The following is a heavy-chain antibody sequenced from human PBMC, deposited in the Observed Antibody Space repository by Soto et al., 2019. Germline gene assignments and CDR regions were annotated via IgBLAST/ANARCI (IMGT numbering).Heavy chain of an antibody. V-gene: IGHV4-59*02. CDR3: ARSYYDSTGFAVDP. Sequence: QMQLQASGPGLVKPSETLSLTCNVSGASVSHGYWSWIRQPPGKGLEWIGFMYFGGSFNYNPSLACRAPISVETSKNRFSMKLTAVTASDTAVYYCARSYYDSTGFAVDPWGQGTLVTVSS. CDR2: MYFGGSF. D-gene: IGHD3-22*01. J-gene: IGHJ5*02. CDR1: GASVSHGY.